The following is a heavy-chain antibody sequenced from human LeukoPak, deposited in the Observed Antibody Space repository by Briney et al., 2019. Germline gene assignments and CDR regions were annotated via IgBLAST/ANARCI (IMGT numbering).Heavy chain of an antibody. Sequence: GASVKVSCKASGYTFTSYAFNWVRQAPGQGLEWMGWISAYNGNTNYAQNLQGRVTMTTDTSTSTAYMELRSLRSDDTAVYYCARGLVPQHGYQHWGQGTLVTVSS. CDR2: ISAYNGNT. CDR1: GYTFTSYA. V-gene: IGHV1-18*01. CDR3: ARGLVPQHGYQH. J-gene: IGHJ1*01. D-gene: IGHD3-22*01.